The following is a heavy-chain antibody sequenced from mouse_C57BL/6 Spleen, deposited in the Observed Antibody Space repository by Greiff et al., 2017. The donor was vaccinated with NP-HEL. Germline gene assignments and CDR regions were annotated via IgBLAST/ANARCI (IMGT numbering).Heavy chain of an antibody. CDR2: IDPSDSYT. V-gene: IGHV1-69*01. Sequence: VQLQQPGAELVMPGASVKLSCKASGYTFTSYWMHWVKQRPGQGLEWIGEIDPSDSYTNYNQKFKGKSTLTVDKSSSTAYMQLSSLTSEDSAVYYCARGGIYYGNYFYAMDYWGQGTSVTVSS. D-gene: IGHD2-1*01. CDR1: GYTFTSYW. CDR3: ARGGIYYGNYFYAMDY. J-gene: IGHJ4*01.